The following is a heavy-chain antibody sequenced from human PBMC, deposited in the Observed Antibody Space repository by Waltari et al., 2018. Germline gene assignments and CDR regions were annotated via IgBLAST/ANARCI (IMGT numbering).Heavy chain of an antibody. J-gene: IGHJ6*03. Sequence: QVQVVQSGAEVRKPGASVEVSCKASGYSFTGHYMHWVRQAPGQGLEWIGWLNPNTGYTNYAQKVQGRVAMTRDTSISTAYMELSRLTSDDTAVYFCAREVSGYYYMDVWGKGTTVTISS. V-gene: IGHV1-2*02. D-gene: IGHD6-6*01. CDR2: LNPNTGYT. CDR1: GYSFTGHY. CDR3: AREVSGYYYMDV.